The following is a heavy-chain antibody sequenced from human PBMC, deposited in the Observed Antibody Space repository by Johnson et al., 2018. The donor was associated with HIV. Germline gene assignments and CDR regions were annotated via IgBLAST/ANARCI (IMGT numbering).Heavy chain of an antibody. CDR1: GFTFNSYA. V-gene: IGHV3-30*04. Sequence: QVQLVESGGGVVQPGRSLRLSCAASGFTFNSYAMHWVRQAPGKGLEWVAVISYDGSNKYYADSVKGRFTISRDNSKNTLYLQMNSLRAEDTAVYHCARARIVGADFDAFDIWGQGTMVTVSS. CDR3: ARARIVGADFDAFDI. CDR2: ISYDGSNK. D-gene: IGHD1-26*01. J-gene: IGHJ3*02.